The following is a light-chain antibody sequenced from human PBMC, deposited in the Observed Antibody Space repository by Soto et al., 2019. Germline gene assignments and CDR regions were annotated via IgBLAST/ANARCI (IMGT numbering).Light chain of an antibody. CDR2: EVI. Sequence: QSVLTQPASVSGSPGQSITISCTGTSSDVASYNFVSWYQQHPGEVPKLMIYEVIKRPSGISDRFSGSKSGNTASLTISGLQAEDEAYYDSSAYTRSNTVIFGGGTKLTVL. V-gene: IGLV2-14*03. CDR3: SAYTRSNTVI. J-gene: IGLJ2*01. CDR1: SSDVASYNF.